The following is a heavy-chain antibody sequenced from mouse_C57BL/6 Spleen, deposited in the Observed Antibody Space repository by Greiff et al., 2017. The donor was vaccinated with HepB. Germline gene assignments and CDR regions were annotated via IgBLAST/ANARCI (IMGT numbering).Heavy chain of an antibody. Sequence: EVKLMESGGGLVQPGGSLKLSCAASGFTFSDYYMYWVRQTPEKRLEWVAYISNGGGSTYYPDTVKGRFTISRDNAKNTLYMQMSRLKSEDTAMYYCARQGPGYWYFDVWGTGTTVTVSS. J-gene: IGHJ1*03. V-gene: IGHV5-12*01. CDR3: ARQGPGYWYFDV. CDR2: ISNGGGST. CDR1: GFTFSDYY.